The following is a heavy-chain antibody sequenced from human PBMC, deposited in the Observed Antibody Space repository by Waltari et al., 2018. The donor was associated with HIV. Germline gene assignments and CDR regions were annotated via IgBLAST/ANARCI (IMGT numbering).Heavy chain of an antibody. D-gene: IGHD2-8*01. Sequence: LLESGGGLVQPGGSLRLSCAASGFTLSDYAMNWGRQAPGKGRGWVSSVGGGHDTYYADSVKGRFTASRYDSKSTLYLQLNSLRAEDTALYFCAKDAFARNGIFDAFDVWGLGTRVTVSS. V-gene: IGHV3-23*01. CDR3: AKDAFARNGIFDAFDV. CDR2: VGGGHDT. CDR1: GFTLSDYA. J-gene: IGHJ3*01.